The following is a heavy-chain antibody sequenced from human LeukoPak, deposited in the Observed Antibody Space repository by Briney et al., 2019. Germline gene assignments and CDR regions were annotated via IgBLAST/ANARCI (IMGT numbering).Heavy chain of an antibody. CDR1: GYTFTGYY. CDR3: ARAAGHAPPIY. CDR2: INPNSGGP. V-gene: IGHV1-2*02. D-gene: IGHD6-13*01. J-gene: IGHJ4*02. Sequence: ASVKVSCKASGYTFTGYYMHWVRQAPGQGLEWMGWINPNSGGPNYAQKFQGRVTMTRDTSISTAYMELSRLRSDDTAVYYCARAAGHAPPIYWGQGTLVTVSS.